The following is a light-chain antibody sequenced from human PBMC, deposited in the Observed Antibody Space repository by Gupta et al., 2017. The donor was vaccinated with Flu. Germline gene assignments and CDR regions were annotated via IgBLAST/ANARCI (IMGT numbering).Light chain of an antibody. CDR2: GAS. CDR3: QQYYNWPRT. CDR1: QSAGST. V-gene: IGKV3-15*01. Sequence: PATLSVSPGERAPLSCRASQSAGSTLAWYQHKPGQAPRLLIYGASTRATGIPARFSGSGSGTEFTLTISSLQSEDFAIYYCQQYYNWPRTFGQGTKVEIK. J-gene: IGKJ1*01.